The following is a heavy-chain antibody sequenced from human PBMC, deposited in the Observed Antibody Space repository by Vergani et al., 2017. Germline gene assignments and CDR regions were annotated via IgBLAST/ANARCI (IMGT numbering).Heavy chain of an antibody. CDR1: GFTFSSYS. J-gene: IGHJ6*03. D-gene: IGHD6-13*01. CDR2: ISSSSSYI. CDR3: ARDRGAAAGEGLYYYYYMDV. Sequence: EVQLLESGGGLVKPGGSLRLSCAASGFTFSSYSMNWVRQAPGKGLEWVSSISSSSSYIYYADSVTGRFTISRDNAKNSLYLQMNSLRAEDTAVYYCARDRGAAAGEGLYYYYYMDVWGKGTTVTVSS. V-gene: IGHV3-21*01.